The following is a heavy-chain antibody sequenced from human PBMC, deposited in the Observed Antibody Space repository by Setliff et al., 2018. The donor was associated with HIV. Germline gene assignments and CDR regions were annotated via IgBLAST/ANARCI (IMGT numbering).Heavy chain of an antibody. CDR1: GGSITSGSYY. CDR3: ARHFTWPREGGVFGY. Sequence: SETLSLTCTVSGGSITSGSYYWSWIRQPAGKGLEWIGRFYTSGSTNYNPSLKSRVTMSVDTSKNHFSLKLSSVTAADTAVYYCARHFTWPREGGVFGYWGQGTLVTVSS. D-gene: IGHD3-16*01. CDR2: FYTSGST. J-gene: IGHJ4*02. V-gene: IGHV4-61*02.